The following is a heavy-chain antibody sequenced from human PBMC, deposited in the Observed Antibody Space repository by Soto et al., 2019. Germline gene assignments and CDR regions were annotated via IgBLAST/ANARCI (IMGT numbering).Heavy chain of an antibody. Sequence: GSLRLSCAASQFSFSSYWMHWVRQVPGKGPAWVSRINHDGSKTEYADSVKGRFTISRDNTNNTLYLQMNSLRVEDTAMYYCVREPWGFSGTWYDYWGQGTLVTVSS. CDR1: QFSFSSYW. CDR2: INHDGSKT. V-gene: IGHV3-74*01. D-gene: IGHD6-13*01. CDR3: VREPWGFSGTWYDY. J-gene: IGHJ4*02.